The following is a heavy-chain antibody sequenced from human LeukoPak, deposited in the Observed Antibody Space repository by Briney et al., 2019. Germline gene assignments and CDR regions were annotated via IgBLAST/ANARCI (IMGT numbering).Heavy chain of an antibody. D-gene: IGHD1-14*01. Sequence: GSSVKVSCKASGGTFSSYAISWVRQAPGQGLEWMGGIIPIFGTANYAQKFQGRVTITTDESTSTAYMELSSLRSEDTAVYYCARTPPRDYAGNYYYYYYMDVWGKGTTVAVSS. CDR2: IIPIFGTA. CDR1: GGTFSSYA. J-gene: IGHJ6*03. V-gene: IGHV1-69*05. CDR3: ARTPPRDYAGNYYYYYYMDV.